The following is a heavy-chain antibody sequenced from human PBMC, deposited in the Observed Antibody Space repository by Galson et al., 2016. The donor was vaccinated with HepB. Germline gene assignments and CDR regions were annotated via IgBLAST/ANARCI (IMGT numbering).Heavy chain of an antibody. CDR3: GGWNEGLDY. CDR1: GDSLIHYY. D-gene: IGHD1-1*01. Sequence: LSLTCTVSGDSLIHYYWGWIRQPPGKGLEWIGHIYYNGHTNYNLSLTSRLSMSVDTSSNQFSLKLSSVTAADTAVYYCGGWNEGLDYWGQGTLVTVSS. J-gene: IGHJ4*02. V-gene: IGHV4-59*01. CDR2: IYYNGHT.